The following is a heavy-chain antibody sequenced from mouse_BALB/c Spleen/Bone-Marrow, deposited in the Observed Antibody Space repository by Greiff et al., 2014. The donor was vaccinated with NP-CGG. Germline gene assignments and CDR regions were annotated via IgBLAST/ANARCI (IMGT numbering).Heavy chain of an antibody. D-gene: IGHD1-1*01. Sequence: VQLVESGPGLVAPSQSLSITCTVSGFSLTSYGVHWVRQPPGKGLEWLGVIWAGGSTNYKSALMSRLSINQDNSKSQVFLKLNSLQIDDTATYYCAREGRGYYGSSGAAMDYWGQGTSVTVSS. V-gene: IGHV2-9*02. CDR1: GFSLTSYG. CDR3: AREGRGYYGSSGAAMDY. CDR2: IWAGGST. J-gene: IGHJ4*01.